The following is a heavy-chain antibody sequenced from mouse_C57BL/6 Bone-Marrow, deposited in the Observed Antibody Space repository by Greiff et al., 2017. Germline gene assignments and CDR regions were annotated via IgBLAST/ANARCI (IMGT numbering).Heavy chain of an antibody. CDR2: IWRGGST. V-gene: IGHV2-5*01. J-gene: IGHJ4*01. CDR1: GFSLTSYG. Sequence: QVQLQQSGPGLVQPSQSLSITCTVSGFSLTSYGVHWVRQSPGTGLELLGVIWRGGSTDYNAAFMSRLSITKDNSKSQVFFKMNSLQADDTAIYYCAKFDGYPYAMDYWGQGTSVTVSS. D-gene: IGHD2-3*01. CDR3: AKFDGYPYAMDY.